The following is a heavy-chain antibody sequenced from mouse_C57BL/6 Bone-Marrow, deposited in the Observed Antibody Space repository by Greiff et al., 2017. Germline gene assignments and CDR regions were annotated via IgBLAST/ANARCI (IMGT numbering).Heavy chain of an antibody. J-gene: IGHJ3*01. Sequence: QVQLQQSGAELMKPGASVTLSCKATGYTFTGYWIEWVKQRPGHGLEWIGEILPGSGSTNYNEKFKGKAKFTADTSSNTAYMQLRSLTTEDAAIYYGAPLLAWFADWGQGTLVTVSA. V-gene: IGHV1-9*01. CDR3: APLLAWFAD. D-gene: IGHD2-10*01. CDR2: ILPGSGST. CDR1: GYTFTGYW.